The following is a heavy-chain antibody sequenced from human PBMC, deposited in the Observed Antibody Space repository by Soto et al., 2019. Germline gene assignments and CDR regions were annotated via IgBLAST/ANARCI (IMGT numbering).Heavy chain of an antibody. J-gene: IGHJ4*02. D-gene: IGHD3-22*01. Sequence: AASVKGSGKASGYTFTSYAMHWVRQAPGQRLEWMGWINAGNGNTKYSQKFQGRVTITRDTSASTAYMELSSLRSEDTAVYYCARGSGPMIEWHWGQGTLVTVSS. CDR1: GYTFTSYA. CDR2: INAGNGNT. V-gene: IGHV1-3*01. CDR3: ARGSGPMIEWH.